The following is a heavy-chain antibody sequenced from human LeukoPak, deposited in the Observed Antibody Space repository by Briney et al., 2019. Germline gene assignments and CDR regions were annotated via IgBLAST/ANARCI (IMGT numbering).Heavy chain of an antibody. CDR1: GYTFTSYG. CDR2: ISAYNGNT. D-gene: IGHD4-17*01. J-gene: IGHJ5*02. CDR3: ARDRGHDYGDYAVGSWFDP. V-gene: IGHV1-18*01. Sequence: ASVKVSCKASGYTFTSYGISWLRQAPGQGLEWMGWISAYNGNTNYAQKLQGRVTMTTDTSTSTAYMELRSLRSDDTAVYYCARDRGHDYGDYAVGSWFDPWGQGTLVTVSS.